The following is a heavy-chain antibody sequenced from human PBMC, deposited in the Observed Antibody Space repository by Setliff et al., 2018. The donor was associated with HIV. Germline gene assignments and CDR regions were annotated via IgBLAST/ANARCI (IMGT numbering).Heavy chain of an antibody. J-gene: IGHJ4*02. CDR1: GQSISDYY. D-gene: IGHD3-10*01. CDR3: ARLSGGMVPNY. Sequence: PSETLSLTCAVYGQSISDYYWSWIRQTPGKGLEWIGEINHGGDTNYNPSLKSRVTISVDTSKNQISLRLSSVTAADTAVYYCARLSGGMVPNYWGQGTLVTVSS. CDR2: INHGGDT. V-gene: IGHV4-34*01.